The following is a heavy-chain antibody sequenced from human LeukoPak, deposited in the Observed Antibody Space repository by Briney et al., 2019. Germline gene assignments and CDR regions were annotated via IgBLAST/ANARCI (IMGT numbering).Heavy chain of an antibody. CDR1: GGSVSGYY. CDR3: ARFGAYYFDY. Sequence: SETLSLTCTVSGGSVSGYYWSWIRQPPGKGLEWIGYIYYSGTTNYKPSLKSRVTMSVDTSKNQFSLKVSSVTAADTAVYYCARFGAYYFDYWGQGTLVTVSS. V-gene: IGHV4-59*02. CDR2: IYYSGTT. D-gene: IGHD3-10*01. J-gene: IGHJ4*02.